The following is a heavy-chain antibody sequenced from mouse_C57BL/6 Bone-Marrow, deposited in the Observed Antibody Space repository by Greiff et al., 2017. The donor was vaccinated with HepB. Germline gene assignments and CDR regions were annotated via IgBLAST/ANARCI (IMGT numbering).Heavy chain of an antibody. CDR1: GFTFTDYY. J-gene: IGHJ2*01. Sequence: DVILVESGGGLVQPGGSLSLSCAASGFTFTDYYMSWVRQPPGKALEWLGFIRNKANGYTTEYSVSVKGRFTISRDNSQSILYLQMNALRAEDSATYCCARYIPHLTLDYWGQGTTLTVSS. CDR2: IRNKANGYTT. D-gene: IGHD4-1*01. V-gene: IGHV7-3*01. CDR3: ARYIPHLTLDY.